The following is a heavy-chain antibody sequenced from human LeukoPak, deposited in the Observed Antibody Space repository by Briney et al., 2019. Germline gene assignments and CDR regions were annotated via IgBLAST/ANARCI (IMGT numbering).Heavy chain of an antibody. Sequence: GGSLRLSCAASGFTFSSYAMSWVRQAPGKGLEWVSAISGSGGSTYYADSVKGRFTISRDNSKNTLYLQMNSLRAEDTAVYYCAKGNRIAVAGPWLDYWGQGTLVTVSS. CDR1: GFTFSSYA. CDR3: AKGNRIAVAGPWLDY. V-gene: IGHV3-23*01. J-gene: IGHJ4*02. CDR2: ISGSGGST. D-gene: IGHD6-19*01.